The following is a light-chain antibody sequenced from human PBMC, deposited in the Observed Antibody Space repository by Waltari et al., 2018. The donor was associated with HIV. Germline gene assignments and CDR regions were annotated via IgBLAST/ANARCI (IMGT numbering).Light chain of an antibody. CDR1: SSDVGGYNY. V-gene: IGLV2-14*01. CDR3: SSYTSSSTL. CDR2: EVS. Sequence: QSALTQPASVSGSPGQSITISCTGTSSDVGGYNYVSCSQQHPGKAPKLMLYEVSNRPSGVSNRFSGSKSGNTASLTISGLQAEDEADYYCSSYTSSSTLFGTGTKVTVL. J-gene: IGLJ1*01.